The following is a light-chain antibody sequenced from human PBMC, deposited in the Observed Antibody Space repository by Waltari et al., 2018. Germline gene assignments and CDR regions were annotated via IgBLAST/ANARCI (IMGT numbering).Light chain of an antibody. J-gene: IGKJ1*01. Sequence: DIEMTQSHSTLSAAVGDRVTFTCRASQAINNWLAWYQQKPGIAPQVLIYKASILERVVSSRFSGSGSGTEFTLAINSLQADDSATYYCQQCKSYPVTFGPGTKVDVK. V-gene: IGKV1-5*03. CDR1: QAINNW. CDR2: KAS. CDR3: QQCKSYPVT.